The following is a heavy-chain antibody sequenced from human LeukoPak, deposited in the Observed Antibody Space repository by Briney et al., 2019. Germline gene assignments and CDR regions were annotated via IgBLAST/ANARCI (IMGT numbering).Heavy chain of an antibody. CDR1: GGSISSYY. CDR2: IYYSGST. D-gene: IGHD5-18*01. J-gene: IGHJ4*02. V-gene: IGHV4-59*01. CDR3: ARMAMVTGLIDY. Sequence: SETLSLTCTVSGGSISSYYWSWIRQPPGKGLGWIGYIYYSGSTNYNPSLKSRVTISVDTSKNQFSLKLSSVTAADTAVYYCARMAMVTGLIDYWGQGTLVTVSS.